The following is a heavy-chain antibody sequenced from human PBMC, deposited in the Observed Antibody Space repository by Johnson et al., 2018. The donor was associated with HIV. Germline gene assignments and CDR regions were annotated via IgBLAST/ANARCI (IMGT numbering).Heavy chain of an antibody. Sequence: QVQLVESGGGVVQPGRSLRLSCAASGFTFSSYAMHWVRQAPGKGLEWVAVISYDGSNKYYADSVKGRFTISRENAKNSLYLQMNSLSAEDTAVYYCAKAGEVVDDEWTFFDIWGQGTMVTVSS. CDR3: AKAGEVVDDEWTFFDI. D-gene: IGHD2-15*01. CDR1: GFTFSSYA. V-gene: IGHV3-30*04. J-gene: IGHJ3*02. CDR2: ISYDGSNK.